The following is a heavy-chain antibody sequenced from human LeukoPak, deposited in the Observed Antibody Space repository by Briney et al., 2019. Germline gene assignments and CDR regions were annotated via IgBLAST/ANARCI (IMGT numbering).Heavy chain of an antibody. D-gene: IGHD3-10*01. CDR3: ARKAGRFRDHTGFDP. J-gene: IGHJ5*02. CDR1: GGSFSGYY. CDR2: INHSGST. V-gene: IGHV4-34*01. Sequence: SETLSLTCAVYGGSFSGYYWSWIRQPPGKGLEWIGEINHSGSTNYNPPLKSRVTISVDTSKNQFSLKLSSVTAADTAVYYCARKAGRFRDHTGFDPWGQGTLVTVSS.